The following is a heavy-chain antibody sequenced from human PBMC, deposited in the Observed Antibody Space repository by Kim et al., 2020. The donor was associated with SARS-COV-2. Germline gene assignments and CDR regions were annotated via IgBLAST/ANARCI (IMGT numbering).Heavy chain of an antibody. V-gene: IGHV3-30*07. J-gene: IGHJ4*02. Sequence: RFTSSRDNSKNTLYLQMNSLRAEDTAVYYCARESSRFIKLAAAGDYYFDYWGQGTLVTVSS. D-gene: IGHD6-13*01. CDR3: ARESSRFIKLAAAGDYYFDY.